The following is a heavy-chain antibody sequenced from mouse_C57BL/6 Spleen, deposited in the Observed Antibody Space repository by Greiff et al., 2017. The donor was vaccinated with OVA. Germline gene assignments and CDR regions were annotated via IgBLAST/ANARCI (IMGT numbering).Heavy chain of an antibody. CDR3: ARGDYYGSSYWYFDV. D-gene: IGHD1-1*01. CDR2: ISSGSSTI. Sequence: EVQLQESGGGLVKPGGSLKLSCAASGFTFSDYGMHWVRQAPEKGLEWVAYISSGSSTIYYADTVKGRFTISRDNAKNTLFLQMTSLRSEDTARYYCARGDYYGSSYWYFDVWGTGTTVTVSS. J-gene: IGHJ1*03. CDR1: GFTFSDYG. V-gene: IGHV5-17*01.